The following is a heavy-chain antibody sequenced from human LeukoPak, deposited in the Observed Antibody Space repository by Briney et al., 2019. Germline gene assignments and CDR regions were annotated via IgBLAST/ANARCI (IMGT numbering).Heavy chain of an antibody. CDR1: GGSISSYY. CDR2: IYYSGST. V-gene: IGHV4-59*12. J-gene: IGHJ4*02. Sequence: PSETLSLTCTVSGGSISSYYWSWIRQPPGKGLEWIGYIYYSGSTNYNPSLKSRVTMSVDTSKNQFSLKLSSVTAADTAVYYCARGGYSSSWYQRKDYFDYWGQGTLVTVSS. CDR3: ARGGYSSSWYQRKDYFDY. D-gene: IGHD6-13*01.